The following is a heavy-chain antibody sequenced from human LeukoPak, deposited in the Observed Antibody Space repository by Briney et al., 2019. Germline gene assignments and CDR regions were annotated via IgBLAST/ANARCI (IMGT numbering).Heavy chain of an antibody. CDR1: GFTFGDYA. V-gene: IGHV3-21*01. CDR3: ARGYSSSAGFDP. D-gene: IGHD6-6*01. J-gene: IGHJ5*02. CDR2: ISSSSSYI. Sequence: GGSLRLSCTASGFTFGDYAMSWVRQTPGKGLEWVSSISSSSSYIYYADSVKGRFTISRDNAKNSLYLQMNSLRAEDTAVYYCARGYSSSAGFDPWGQGTLVTVSS.